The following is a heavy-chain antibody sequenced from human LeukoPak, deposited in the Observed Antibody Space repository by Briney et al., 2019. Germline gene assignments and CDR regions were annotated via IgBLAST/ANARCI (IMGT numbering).Heavy chain of an antibody. CDR2: LNQDGSEK. J-gene: IGHJ4*02. CDR1: GFTFSTYW. CDR3: ARAVTSTEGY. Sequence: GGSLRLPCAASGFTFSTYWMTWVRQAPGKGLEWVASLNQDGSEKYYVDSVKGRFTTSRDNAQKSLYLEMKSLSAKDTAVYYCARAVTSTEGYWGQGTLVTVSS. V-gene: IGHV3-7*03.